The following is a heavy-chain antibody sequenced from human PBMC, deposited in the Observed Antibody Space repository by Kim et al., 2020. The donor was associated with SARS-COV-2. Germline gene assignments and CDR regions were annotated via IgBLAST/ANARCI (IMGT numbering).Heavy chain of an antibody. J-gene: IGHJ4*02. CDR1: GFTFSSYA. CDR2: ISGSGGST. D-gene: IGHD3-10*01. V-gene: IGHV3-23*01. CDR3: AKCGGSGSYYNPIDY. Sequence: GGSLRLSCAASGFTFSSYAMSWVRQAPGKGLEWVSAISGSGGSTYYADSVKGRFTISRDNSKNTLYLQMNSLRAEDTAVYYCAKCGGSGSYYNPIDYWGQGTLVTVSS.